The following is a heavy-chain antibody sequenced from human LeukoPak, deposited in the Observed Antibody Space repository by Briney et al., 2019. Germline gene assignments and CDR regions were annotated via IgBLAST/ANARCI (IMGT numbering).Heavy chain of an antibody. Sequence: TSETLSLTCTVSGGSISNYYWSWIRQPPGKGLEWIGYIYYSGSTNYNPSLKSRVTISVDTSKNQFSLKLSSMTAADTAVYYCARQLKGAYTAEVLDYWGQGTLVTVSS. D-gene: IGHD3-16*01. J-gene: IGHJ4*02. CDR3: ARQLKGAYTAEVLDY. V-gene: IGHV4-59*08. CDR2: IYYSGST. CDR1: GGSISNYY.